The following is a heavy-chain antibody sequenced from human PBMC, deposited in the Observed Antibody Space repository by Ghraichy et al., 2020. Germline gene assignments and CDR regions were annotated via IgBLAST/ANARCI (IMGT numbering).Heavy chain of an antibody. D-gene: IGHD3/OR15-3a*01. J-gene: IGHJ6*02. V-gene: IGHV1-69*13. CDR2: IIPIFGTA. Sequence: SVKVSCKASGGTFSSYAISWVRQAPGQGLEWMGGIIPIFGTANYAQKFQGRVTITADESTSTAYMELSSLRSEDTAVYYCARIWPGRVGGMDVWGQGTTVTVSS. CDR3: ARIWPGRVGGMDV. CDR1: GGTFSSYA.